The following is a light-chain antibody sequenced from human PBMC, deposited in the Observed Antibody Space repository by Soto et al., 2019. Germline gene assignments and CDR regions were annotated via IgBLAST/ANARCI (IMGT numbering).Light chain of an antibody. CDR1: QSISSW. CDR3: QQYYNYPWT. V-gene: IGKV1-5*03. J-gene: IGKJ1*01. Sequence: DIQMTQSPSTLSASVGDRVTITCRASQSISSWLAWYQQKPGKAPNLLIYKASSLESGVPSRFSGSGSGTEFTLTISSLQPDDFATYYYQQYYNYPWTFGQGTKVEIK. CDR2: KAS.